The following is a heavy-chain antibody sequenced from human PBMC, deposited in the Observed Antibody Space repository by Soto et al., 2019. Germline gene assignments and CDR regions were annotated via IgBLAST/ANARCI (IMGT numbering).Heavy chain of an antibody. J-gene: IGHJ5*02. CDR2: IIPIFGTA. Sequence: QVQLVQSGAEVKKPGSSVKVSCKASGGTFSSYAISWVRQAPGQGLEWMGGIIPIFGTANYAQKFQGRVTITADKSTSTAYMELSSLRSEDTAVYYCARDGVPLLHCGGNWFDPWGQGTLVTVSS. D-gene: IGHD2-21*02. V-gene: IGHV1-69*06. CDR1: GGTFSSYA. CDR3: ARDGVPLLHCGGNWFDP.